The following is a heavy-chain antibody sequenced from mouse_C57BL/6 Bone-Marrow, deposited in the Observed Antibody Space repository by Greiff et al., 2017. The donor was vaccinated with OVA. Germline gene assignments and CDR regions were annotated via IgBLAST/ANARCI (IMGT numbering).Heavy chain of an antibody. CDR3: AREDYSNTWYFDD. CDR2: INYDGSST. D-gene: IGHD2-5*01. CDR1: GFTFSDYY. V-gene: IGHV5-16*01. Sequence: EVLLVESEGGLVQPGSSMKLSCTASGFTFSDYYMAWVRQVPAKGLEWVANINYDGSSTYYLDSLKSRFIISRDNAKNILYLQMSSLKSEDTATYYCAREDYSNTWYFDDWGTGTTVTVSS. J-gene: IGHJ1*03.